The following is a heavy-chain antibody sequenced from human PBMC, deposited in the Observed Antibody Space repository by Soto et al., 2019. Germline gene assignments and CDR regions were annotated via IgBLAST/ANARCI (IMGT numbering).Heavy chain of an antibody. Sequence: ASVKVSCKASGYTFTSYYMHWVRQAPGQGLEWMGIINPSGGSTSYAQKFQGRVTMTRDTSTSTVYMELSSLRSEDTAVYYCARDLIAAAGSTEVYYYGMDVWGQGTTVTAP. D-gene: IGHD6-13*01. CDR1: GYTFTSYY. CDR2: INPSGGST. J-gene: IGHJ6*02. V-gene: IGHV1-46*01. CDR3: ARDLIAAAGSTEVYYYGMDV.